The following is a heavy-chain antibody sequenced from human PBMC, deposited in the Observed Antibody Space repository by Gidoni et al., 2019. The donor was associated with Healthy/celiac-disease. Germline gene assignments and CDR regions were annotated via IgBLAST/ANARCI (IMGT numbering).Heavy chain of an antibody. CDR1: GRPVSSYA. D-gene: IGHD6-6*01. Sequence: QVQLVQSGAEVKKPGSSVKVSCKASGRPVSSYAISWVRQAPGQGLEWMGRIIPILGIANYAHKFQGRVTITADKSTSTAYMELSSLRSEDTAVYYWATLPEGIEARRGDYWGQGTLVTVSS. CDR2: IIPILGIA. CDR3: ATLPEGIEARRGDY. V-gene: IGHV1-69*09. J-gene: IGHJ4*02.